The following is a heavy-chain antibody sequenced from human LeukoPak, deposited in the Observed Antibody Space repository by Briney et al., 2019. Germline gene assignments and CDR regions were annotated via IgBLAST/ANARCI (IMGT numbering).Heavy chain of an antibody. CDR3: ARGSAAMIIWLDY. Sequence: SETLSLTCTVSGGSISSYYWSWIRQPPRKGLEWIGYVYNSGSTNYNPSLKSRVTISVDTSKNQFSLKLSSATAADTAMYYCARGSAAMIIWLDYWGQGTLVTVSS. D-gene: IGHD5-18*01. J-gene: IGHJ4*02. CDR2: VYNSGST. CDR1: GGSISSYY. V-gene: IGHV4-59*01.